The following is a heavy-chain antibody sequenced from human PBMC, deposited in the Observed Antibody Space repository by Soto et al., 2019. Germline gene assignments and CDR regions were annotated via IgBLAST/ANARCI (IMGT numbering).Heavy chain of an antibody. D-gene: IGHD2-21*02. V-gene: IGHV1-2*06. Sequence: ASVKVSCKASGYTFTKYYVLWVRQAPGQGLEWVGRINPNTGGTNYAQKFQDRVTMTRDTSITTAYMELSRLRSDDTAVYYCARQLAYCGGDCYTEPIDYWGQGTQVTVS. CDR1: GYTFTKYY. CDR2: INPNTGGT. CDR3: ARQLAYCGGDCYTEPIDY. J-gene: IGHJ4*02.